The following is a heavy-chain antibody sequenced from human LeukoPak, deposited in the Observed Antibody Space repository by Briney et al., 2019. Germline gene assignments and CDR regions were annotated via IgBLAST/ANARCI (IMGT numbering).Heavy chain of an antibody. V-gene: IGHV4-39*01. J-gene: IGHJ4*02. Sequence: SETLSLTCTVSGGSISRNSYYWGWVRQPPGKGLDWIGSIYYSGSTYYNPSLKSRVTISVDASKNHFSLKLTSVTAADTAVYYCARRIPTFFFDYWGQGTLVTVSS. CDR1: GGSISRNSYY. CDR2: IYYSGST. D-gene: IGHD2-21*01. CDR3: ARRIPTFFFDY.